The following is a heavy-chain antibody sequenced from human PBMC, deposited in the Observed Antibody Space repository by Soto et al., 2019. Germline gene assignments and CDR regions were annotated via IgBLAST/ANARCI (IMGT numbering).Heavy chain of an antibody. CDR2: IIPILGIA. Sequence: QVQLVQSGAEVKKPGSSVKVSCKASGGTFSSYTISWVRQAPGQGLEWMGRIIPILGIANYAQKFQGRVTLTADKSTSTAYMGLSSLRSEDTAVYYCASGLSGYDYYYFDYWGQGTLVTVSS. CDR1: GGTFSSYT. CDR3: ASGLSGYDYYYFDY. J-gene: IGHJ4*02. V-gene: IGHV1-69*02. D-gene: IGHD5-12*01.